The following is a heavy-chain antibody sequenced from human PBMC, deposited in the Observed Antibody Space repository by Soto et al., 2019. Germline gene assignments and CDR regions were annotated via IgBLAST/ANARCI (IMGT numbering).Heavy chain of an antibody. CDR3: ARDGAIADGADL. V-gene: IGHV1-3*01. J-gene: IGHJ3*01. Sequence: GASVKVSCKASGYTFTSYAMHWVRQAPGQRLEWMGWINAGNGNTKYSQKFQGRVTITRDTSASTAYMELSSLRSEDTAVYYCARDGAIADGADLWGQGTMVTVSS. D-gene: IGHD6-13*01. CDR2: INAGNGNT. CDR1: GYTFTSYA.